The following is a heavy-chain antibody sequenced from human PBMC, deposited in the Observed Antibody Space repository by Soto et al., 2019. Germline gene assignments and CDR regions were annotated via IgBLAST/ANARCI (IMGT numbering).Heavy chain of an antibody. CDR3: ARDTFGVVSYGMDV. D-gene: IGHD3-3*01. Sequence: PGGSLRLSCAASGFTFSSYSMNWVRQAPGKGLEWVSSISSSSSYIYYADSVKGRFTISRDNAKNSLYLQMNSLSAEDTAVYYCARDTFGVVSYGMDVWGQGTTVTVSS. CDR1: GFTFSSYS. V-gene: IGHV3-21*01. J-gene: IGHJ6*02. CDR2: ISSSSSYI.